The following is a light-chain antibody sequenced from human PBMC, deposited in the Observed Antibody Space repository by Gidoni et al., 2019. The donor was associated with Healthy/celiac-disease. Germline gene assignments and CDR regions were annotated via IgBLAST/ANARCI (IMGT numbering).Light chain of an antibody. J-gene: IGLJ3*02. CDR3: CSYAGSSTFEV. CDR2: AGS. CDR1: SSDVGSYNL. Sequence: QSALTQPASVPGPPGQSITISCTGTSSDVGSYNLVSWYQQHPGKAPKLMIYAGSKRPSGVSNRFSGSKSGNTASLTISGLQAEDEADYYCCSYAGSSTFEVFGGGTKLTVL. V-gene: IGLV2-23*03.